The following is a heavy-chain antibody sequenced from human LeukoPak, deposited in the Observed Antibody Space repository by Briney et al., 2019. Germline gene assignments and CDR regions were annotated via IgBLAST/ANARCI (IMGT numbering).Heavy chain of an antibody. CDR1: GFTFSSHA. D-gene: IGHD4-17*01. CDR2: ISGSGGTT. CDR3: AKGGSTSRVTTSRVVFGYYYYLDV. Sequence: PGGSLRLSCAASGFTFSSHAMSWVRQAPGKGLEWVSSISGSGGTTYHADSVKGRFSISRDNSKNTLYLQLISLRAEDTAVYYCAKGGSTSRVTTSRVVFGYYYYLDVWGKGTPVTVSS. V-gene: IGHV3-23*01. J-gene: IGHJ6*03.